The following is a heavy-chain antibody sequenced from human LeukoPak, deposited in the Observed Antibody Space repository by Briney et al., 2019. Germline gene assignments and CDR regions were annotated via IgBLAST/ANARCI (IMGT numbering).Heavy chain of an antibody. D-gene: IGHD6-19*01. Sequence: GASVKVSCKASGYTFTSCDINWVRQATGQGLEWMGWMNRNSGNTGYGQSFQGRITMTRDISIGTAYMELSNLTSEDTAIYYCTRGSSGRRDNWGQGTLVTVSA. CDR3: TRGSSGRRDN. J-gene: IGHJ4*02. V-gene: IGHV1-8*01. CDR2: MNRNSGNT. CDR1: GYTFTSCD.